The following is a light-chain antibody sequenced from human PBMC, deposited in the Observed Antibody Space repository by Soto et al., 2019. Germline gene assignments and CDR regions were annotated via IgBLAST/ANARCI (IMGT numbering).Light chain of an antibody. J-gene: IGKJ2*01. CDR2: VAS. CDR3: QQSYSSPYT. CDR1: QSIRNY. Sequence: DIQMTQSPSSLSASVGDRVTITCRASQSIRNYVNWYQQKPRQAPKFLIYVASTLQIGVPSRFNGCGYGTDFPLTISSLQPEEFATYYWQQSYSSPYTFGPGTKLEIK. V-gene: IGKV1-39*01.